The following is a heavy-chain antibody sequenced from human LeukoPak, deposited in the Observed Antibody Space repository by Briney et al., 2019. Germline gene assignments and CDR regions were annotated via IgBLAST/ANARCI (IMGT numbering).Heavy chain of an antibody. CDR2: ILSDATKS. Sequence: GGSLRLSCTASGFTFSNYGIHWVRQAPGKGLEWVAFILSDATKSYYVDSVRGRFTLSRDNSKNTVYLQMNSLRAEDTAVYYCAKTAGSSSWNQYFQHWGQGTLVTVSS. CDR1: GFTFSNYG. D-gene: IGHD6-13*01. J-gene: IGHJ1*01. CDR3: AKTAGSSSWNQYFQH. V-gene: IGHV3-30*02.